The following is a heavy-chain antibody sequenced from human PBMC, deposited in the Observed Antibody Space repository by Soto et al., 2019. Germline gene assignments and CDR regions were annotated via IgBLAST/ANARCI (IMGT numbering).Heavy chain of an antibody. Sequence: PSETLYLTCAVYGGSFRGYYWSWIRQPPGKGLEWIGEINHRGSANYNPSVKSRVTISVDTSKNQFSLKLNSVTAADTAMYYCARGSRVKIPAATGRDYYYHGLDVWAQGTAVTVSS. V-gene: IGHV4-34*01. D-gene: IGHD1-26*01. CDR1: GGSFRGYY. CDR3: ARGSRVKIPAATGRDYYYHGLDV. CDR2: INHRGSA. J-gene: IGHJ6*02.